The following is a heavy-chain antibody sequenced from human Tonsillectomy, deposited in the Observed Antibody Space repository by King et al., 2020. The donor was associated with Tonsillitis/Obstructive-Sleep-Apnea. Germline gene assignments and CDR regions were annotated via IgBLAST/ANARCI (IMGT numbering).Heavy chain of an antibody. CDR2: ISSSSSYI. V-gene: IGHV3-21*01. Sequence: VQLVESGGGLVKPGGSLRLSCAASGFTFSSYSMNWVRQAPGKGLEWVSSISSSSSYIYYADSVKGRFTISRDNAKNSLYLQMNSLRAEDTAVYHCAAPYPCGGDCYLDYWGQGTLVTVSS. CDR1: GFTFSSYS. D-gene: IGHD2-21*01. J-gene: IGHJ4*02. CDR3: AAPYPCGGDCYLDY.